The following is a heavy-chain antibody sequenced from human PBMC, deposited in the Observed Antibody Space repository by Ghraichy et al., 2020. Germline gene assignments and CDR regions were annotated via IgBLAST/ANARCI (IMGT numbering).Heavy chain of an antibody. CDR3: AKFYRANYYYYMDV. J-gene: IGHJ6*03. V-gene: IGHV3-23*01. CDR2: ISGSGGST. CDR1: GFTFSSYA. Sequence: GESLNISCAASGFTFSSYAMSWVRQAPGKGLEWVSAISGSGGSTYYADSVKGRFTISRDNSKNTLYLQMNSLRAEDTAVYYCAKFYRANYYYYMDVWGKGTTVTVSS. D-gene: IGHD1-26*01.